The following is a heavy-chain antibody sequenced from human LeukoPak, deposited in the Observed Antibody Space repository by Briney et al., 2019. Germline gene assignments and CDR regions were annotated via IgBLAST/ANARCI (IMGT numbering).Heavy chain of an antibody. V-gene: IGHV4-61*02. CDR1: GGSISGGSYY. D-gene: IGHD6-13*01. Sequence: SETLSLTCTVSGGSISGGSYYWSWIRQPAGKGLEWIGRIYTSGSTNYNPSLKSRVTISVDTSKNQFSLKLNSVTAADTAVYYCARHVRKRGIAAAGSPGWFDPWGQGTLVTVSS. CDR3: ARHVRKRGIAAAGSPGWFDP. J-gene: IGHJ5*02. CDR2: IYTSGST.